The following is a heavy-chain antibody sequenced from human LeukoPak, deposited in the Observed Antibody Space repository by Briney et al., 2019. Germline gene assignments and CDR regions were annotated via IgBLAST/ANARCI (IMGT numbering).Heavy chain of an antibody. J-gene: IGHJ4*02. CDR3: ARLNDGYSGYDYALYFDY. V-gene: IGHV4-59*08. CDR2: IYYSGST. CDR1: DGSISSYY. D-gene: IGHD5-12*01. Sequence: SETLSLTCTVSDGSISSYYWSWIRQPPGKGLEWIGYIYYSGSTNYNPSLKSRVTISVDTSKNQFSLKLSSVTAADTAVYYCARLNDGYSGYDYALYFDYWGQGTLVTVSS.